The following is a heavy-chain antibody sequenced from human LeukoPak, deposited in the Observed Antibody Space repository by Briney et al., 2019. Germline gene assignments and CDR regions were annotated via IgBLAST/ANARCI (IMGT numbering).Heavy chain of an antibody. CDR2: IRSEAYGGTT. J-gene: IGHJ4*02. CDR3: ARDEITIFGVAIDY. CDR1: GFTFGDYA. D-gene: IGHD3-3*01. Sequence: PGRSLRLSCTASGFTFGDYAMSWVRQAPGKGLEWVGFIRSEAYGGTTEYAASVRGRFTISRDNSKNTLYLQMNSLRAEDTAVYYCARDEITIFGVAIDYWGQGTLVTVSS. V-gene: IGHV3-49*04.